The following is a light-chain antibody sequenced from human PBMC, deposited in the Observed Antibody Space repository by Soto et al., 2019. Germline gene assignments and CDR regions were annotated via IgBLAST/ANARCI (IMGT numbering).Light chain of an antibody. CDR2: KAS. CDR1: QNIRSW. CDR3: QQYDSSST. Sequence: DIEITQTPSTLSSSVGDRVTITCRASQNIRSWLAWYQQKPGKAPRLLIYKASSLESGVPSRFSGSGSGTEFTLTISSLQPDDSATYYCQQYDSSSTFGGGTKVDI. J-gene: IGKJ4*02. V-gene: IGKV1-5*03.